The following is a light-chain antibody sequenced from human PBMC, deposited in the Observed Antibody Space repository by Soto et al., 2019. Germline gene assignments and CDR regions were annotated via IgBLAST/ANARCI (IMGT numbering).Light chain of an antibody. CDR3: QVWDSSTAV. J-gene: IGLJ1*01. Sequence: SYELTQPLSVSVALGQTARITCGGNNIGSKNVHWYQQKPGQAPVLVIYRDSNRHSGIPERFSGSNSGNTATLTISRAQAGDEAEYYCQVWDSSTAVLGTGKKVTVX. CDR2: RDS. V-gene: IGLV3-9*01. CDR1: NIGSKN.